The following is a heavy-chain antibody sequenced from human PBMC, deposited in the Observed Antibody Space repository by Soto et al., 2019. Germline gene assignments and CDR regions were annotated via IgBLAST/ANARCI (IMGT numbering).Heavy chain of an antibody. Sequence: QVQLQESGPGLVKPSETLSLTCTVSGGSISSEDYYWTWIRQHPGKGLEWIGYIYYSGGTYSSPSLKSRVTISVDPSKNQFSLKLNSVTAADTALYFCARAYCSNGVCYFDYWGQGTLVTVSS. CDR1: GGSISSEDYY. D-gene: IGHD2-8*01. V-gene: IGHV4-31*03. J-gene: IGHJ4*02. CDR2: IYYSGGT. CDR3: ARAYCSNGVCYFDY.